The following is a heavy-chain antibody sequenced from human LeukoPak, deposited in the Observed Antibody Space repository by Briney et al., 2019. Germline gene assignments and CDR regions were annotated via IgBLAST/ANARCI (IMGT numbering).Heavy chain of an antibody. J-gene: IGHJ4*02. CDR1: GFIFTNYF. CDR3: ATDRGWRTSGYYLYYFEY. Sequence: GGSLRLSCAASGFIFTNYFMSWVRQAPGKGLEWVASIKHDGSEKYYVDSVSGRFTISRHNTMNSLYLQMSSLRAEDTAVYYCATDRGWRTSGYYLYYFEYWGQGTLVTFSS. CDR2: IKHDGSEK. V-gene: IGHV3-7*01. D-gene: IGHD3-3*01.